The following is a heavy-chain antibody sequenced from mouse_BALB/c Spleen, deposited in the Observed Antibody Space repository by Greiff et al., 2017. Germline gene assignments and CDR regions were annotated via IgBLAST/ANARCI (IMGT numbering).Heavy chain of an antibody. CDR3: ARSRGYGNYDY. CDR2: ISYSGST. Sequence: EVHLVESGPGLVKPSQSLSLTCTVTGYSITSDYAWNWIRQFPGNKLEWMGYISYSGSTSYNPSLKSRISITRDTSKNQFFLQLNSVTTEDTATYYCARSRGYGNYDYWGQGTTLTVSS. V-gene: IGHV3-2*02. J-gene: IGHJ2*01. D-gene: IGHD2-10*02. CDR1: GYSITSDYA.